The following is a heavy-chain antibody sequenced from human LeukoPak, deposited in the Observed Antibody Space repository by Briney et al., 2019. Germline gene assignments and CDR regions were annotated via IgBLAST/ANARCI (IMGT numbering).Heavy chain of an antibody. CDR1: GYTFTSYY. CDR3: ARAPLLESSGWYVSDY. J-gene: IGHJ4*02. CDR2: INPSGGST. Sequence: GASVKVSCKASGYTFTSYYMHWVRQAPGQGLEWMGIINPSGGSTSYAQKFQGRVTMTRDTSTSTVYMELSSLRSEDTAVYYCARAPLLESSGWYVSDYWGQGTLVTVSS. D-gene: IGHD6-19*01. V-gene: IGHV1-46*01.